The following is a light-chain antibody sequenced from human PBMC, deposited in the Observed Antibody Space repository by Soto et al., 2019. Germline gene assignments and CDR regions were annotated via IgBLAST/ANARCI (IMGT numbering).Light chain of an antibody. Sequence: QSVLTQPASVSGSPGQSITISCTGSSSDVGAYDYVSWYQQHPGKAPKLMIFDVTDRPSGVSNRFSGSKSGNTASLTISGLQAEDEADYYCSSYTSTNTPAIFGGGTKVTVL. J-gene: IGLJ2*01. CDR1: SSDVGAYDY. CDR3: SSYTSTNTPAI. V-gene: IGLV2-14*03. CDR2: DVT.